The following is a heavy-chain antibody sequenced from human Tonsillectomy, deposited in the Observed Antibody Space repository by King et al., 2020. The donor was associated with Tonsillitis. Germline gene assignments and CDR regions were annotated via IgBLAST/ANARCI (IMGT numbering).Heavy chain of an antibody. D-gene: IGHD6-13*01. CDR3: ARGYSSSWYYFDY. V-gene: IGHV2-26*01. J-gene: IGHJ4*02. CDR2: IFSNDEK. CDR1: GFSLSNARMG. Sequence: VTLQEYGPVLVKPPETLTLTCTVSGFSLSNARMGVCWIRQPPGKALEWLAHIFSNDEKSYSKSLKSRLTISKDTSNSQVVLTMTNMDPVDTATYYCARGYSSSWYYFDYWGQGTLVTVSS.